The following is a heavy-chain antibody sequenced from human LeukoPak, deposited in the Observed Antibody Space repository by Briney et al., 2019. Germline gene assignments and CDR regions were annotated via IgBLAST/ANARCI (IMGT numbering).Heavy chain of an antibody. CDR2: IKQDRSEK. Sequence: GGSLRLSCAASGFTFSSYWMSWVRQAPGKGLEWVANIKQDRSEKYYVDSVKGRFTISRDNSKNTLYLQMNSLRAEDTAVYYCAKEVVVVDRYYFDYWGQGTLVTVSS. J-gene: IGHJ4*02. D-gene: IGHD2-2*01. V-gene: IGHV3-7*01. CDR1: GFTFSSYW. CDR3: AKEVVVVDRYYFDY.